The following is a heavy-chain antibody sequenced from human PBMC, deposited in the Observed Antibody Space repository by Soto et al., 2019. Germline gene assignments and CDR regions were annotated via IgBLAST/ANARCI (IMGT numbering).Heavy chain of an antibody. CDR3: ARDGGYCGGDCYSPVDY. J-gene: IGHJ4*02. D-gene: IGHD2-21*02. CDR2: IIPILGIA. V-gene: IGHV1-69*08. Sequence: QVQLVQSGAEVKKPGSSVKVSCKASGGTFSSYTISWVRQAPGQGLEWMGRIIPILGIANYAQKFQGRVTITAEKSTSTAYMELSSLRSEDTAVYYCARDGGYCGGDCYSPVDYWGQGTLVTVSS. CDR1: GGTFSSYT.